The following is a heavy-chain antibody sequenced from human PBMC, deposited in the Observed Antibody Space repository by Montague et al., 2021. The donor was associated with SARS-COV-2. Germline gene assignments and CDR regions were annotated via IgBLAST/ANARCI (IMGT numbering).Heavy chain of an antibody. CDR2: ISSSSTYI. Sequence: SLRLSCAASGFTFSRYSMYWVRQAPGKGLEWVSAISSSSTYILLADSVKGRFTMSRDNAKNSLYLQMNSLRAEDTAVYYCARAAHDYGDYDYWGQGTLVTVSS. D-gene: IGHD4-17*01. V-gene: IGHV3-21*01. CDR3: ARAAHDYGDYDY. CDR1: GFTFSRYS. J-gene: IGHJ4*02.